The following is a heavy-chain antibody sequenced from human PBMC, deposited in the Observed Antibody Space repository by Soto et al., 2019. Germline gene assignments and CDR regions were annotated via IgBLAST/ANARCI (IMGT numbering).Heavy chain of an antibody. V-gene: IGHV1-8*01. J-gene: IGHJ6*02. Sequence: QVQLVQSGAEVKKPGASVKVSCKASGYTFTSYDINWVRQATGQGLEWMGWMNPNSANTGYAQKFQGRVTMTRNTTRSTAYTELRSLRSEDTAVYYCTRERVRGMDVWGQGTTVTVSS. CDR2: MNPNSANT. CDR1: GYTFTSYD. CDR3: TRERVRGMDV.